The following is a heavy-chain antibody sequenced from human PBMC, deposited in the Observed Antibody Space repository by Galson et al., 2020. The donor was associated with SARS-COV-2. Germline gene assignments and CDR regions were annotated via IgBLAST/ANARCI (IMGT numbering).Heavy chain of an antibody. CDR3: ARVSGIAIFGVVPPGNNWYFDL. Sequence: SETLSLTCTVSGGSISTTSYFLGWIRQPPGKGLEWIGPIYYSGTTYYNPSLRSRVTISVDTSKNQFSLKLNSVTAADTAVYYCARVSGIAIFGVVPPGNNWYFDLWGRGTLVTVSS. CDR2: IYYSGTT. V-gene: IGHV4-39*01. CDR1: GGSISTTSYF. D-gene: IGHD3-3*01. J-gene: IGHJ2*01.